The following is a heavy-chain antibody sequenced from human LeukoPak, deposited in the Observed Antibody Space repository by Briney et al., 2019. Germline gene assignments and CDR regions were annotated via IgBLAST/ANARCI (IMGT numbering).Heavy chain of an antibody. CDR2: IIPIFGTA. CDR1: GGTFSSYA. CDR3: ARDFSAGTTDRDYYYYYMDV. V-gene: IGHV1-69*05. J-gene: IGHJ6*03. D-gene: IGHD1-7*01. Sequence: SVKVSCKASGGTFSSYAISWVRQAPGQGLEWMGGIIPIFGTANYAQKFQGRVTITTDEATSTAYMELSSLRSEDTAVYYCARDFSAGTTDRDYYYYYMDVWGKGTTVTVSS.